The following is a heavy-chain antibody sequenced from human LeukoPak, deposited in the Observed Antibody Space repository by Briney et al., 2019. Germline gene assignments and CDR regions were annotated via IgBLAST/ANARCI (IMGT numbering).Heavy chain of an antibody. CDR2: IYYSGTT. Sequence: SETLSLTCSVSGGSFSSSGYYWGWVRQPPGKGLEWIGSIYYSGTTYYNPSLKSRVTISLDTSKNQFSLKLSSVTAADTAVYYCARRAARIAAAGPHAMVDWGQGTLVTVSS. CDR1: GGSFSSSGYY. J-gene: IGHJ4*02. V-gene: IGHV4-39*01. CDR3: ARRAARIAAAGPHAMVD. D-gene: IGHD6-13*01.